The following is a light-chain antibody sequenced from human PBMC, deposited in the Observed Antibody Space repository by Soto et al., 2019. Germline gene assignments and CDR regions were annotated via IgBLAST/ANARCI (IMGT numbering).Light chain of an antibody. CDR3: QQYNFWPET. CDR2: GVS. J-gene: IGKJ1*01. V-gene: IGKV3-15*01. CDR1: QSVSGN. Sequence: EIVMTHSLVTLSVCPGERATLSWRASQSVSGNLAWYQQKPGQAPRLLIYGVSARATGIPARFSGSGFGTEFTLTISSLQSEDFALYYCQQYNFWPETFGQGTKVDI.